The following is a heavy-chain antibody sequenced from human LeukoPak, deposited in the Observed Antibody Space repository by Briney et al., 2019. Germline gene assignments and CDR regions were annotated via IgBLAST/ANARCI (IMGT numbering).Heavy chain of an antibody. J-gene: IGHJ4*02. D-gene: IGHD2-8*01. CDR2: INNDGSGT. V-gene: IGHV3-74*01. Sequence: GGSLRLSCAASGFTFSSHWMHWVRQAPGKGLLWVSRINNDGSGTSYADSVKGRFTISRDNAKNSLYLQMNSLRAEDTAVYYCARGYGMLLGDYWGQGTLVTVSS. CDR1: GFTFSSHW. CDR3: ARGYGMLLGDY.